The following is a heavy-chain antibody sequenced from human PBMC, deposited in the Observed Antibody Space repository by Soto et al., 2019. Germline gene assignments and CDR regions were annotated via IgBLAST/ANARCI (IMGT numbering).Heavy chain of an antibody. CDR3: ARGQGLWFGELLSTFNWFDP. J-gene: IGHJ5*01. V-gene: IGHV4-34*01. D-gene: IGHD3-10*01. CDR2: INHSGST. CDR1: GGSFSGYY. Sequence: SETLSLTCAVYGGSFSGYYWSWSRQPPWKGLEWIGEINHSGSTNYNPSLKSRVTISVDTSKNQFSLKLSSVTAADTAVYYCARGQGLWFGELLSTFNWFDPWGQGTLVTVSS.